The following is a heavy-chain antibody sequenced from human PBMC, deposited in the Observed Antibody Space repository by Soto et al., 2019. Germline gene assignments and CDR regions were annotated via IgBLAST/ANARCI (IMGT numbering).Heavy chain of an antibody. CDR1: GFTFSSYS. CDR2: ISSSSSYI. V-gene: IGHV3-21*01. Sequence: EVQLVESGGGLVKPGGSLRLSCAASGFTFSSYSMNWVRQAPGKGLEWVSSISSSSSYIYYADSVKGRFTISRDNAKNSLYLQMHSLRAEDTAVYYCARDGRATSPFDYWGQGTLVTVSS. D-gene: IGHD1-26*01. J-gene: IGHJ4*02. CDR3: ARDGRATSPFDY.